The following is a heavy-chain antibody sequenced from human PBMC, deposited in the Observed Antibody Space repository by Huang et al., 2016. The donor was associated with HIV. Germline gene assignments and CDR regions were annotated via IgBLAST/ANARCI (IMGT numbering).Heavy chain of an antibody. CDR3: AREGQTWYGKPIAAFEI. Sequence: VQLVQSGAEVKRPGTSVKISCKASGGSFNSLAFNWVRQAPGQGLQCMGGIVPLFSVTNYAEKFRGRLTISADKSTSTVFMELRDLTSEDTAVFFCAREGQTWYGKPIAAFEIWGQGTTVIVSP. J-gene: IGHJ3*02. D-gene: IGHD6-13*01. CDR1: GGSFNSLA. CDR2: IVPLFSVT. V-gene: IGHV1-69*10.